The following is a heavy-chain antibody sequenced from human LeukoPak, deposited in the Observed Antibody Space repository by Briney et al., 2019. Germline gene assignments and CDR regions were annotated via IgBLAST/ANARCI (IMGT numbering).Heavy chain of an antibody. J-gene: IGHJ4*02. CDR1: GFTFSNYG. V-gene: IGHV3-30*02. D-gene: IGHD1-7*01. Sequence: GGSQRLSCAASGFTFSNYGMHWVRQAPGKGLEWVAFIRLDGSNRYYVDSVRGRFTISRDNSKNTLYLQMNSLRTDDTAVYYCAKDLELYFAFDYWGQGTLVTVSS. CDR3: AKDLELYFAFDY. CDR2: IRLDGSNR.